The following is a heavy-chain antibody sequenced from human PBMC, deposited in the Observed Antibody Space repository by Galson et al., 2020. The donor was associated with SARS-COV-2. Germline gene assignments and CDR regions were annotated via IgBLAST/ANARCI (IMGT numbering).Heavy chain of an antibody. V-gene: IGHV3-11*04. D-gene: IGHD4-17*01. CDR2: ISSRSSTI. Sequence: NSGGSLRLSCAASGFTFSTYYMSWIPQAPGKGLEWVSSISSRSSTIYYADSVKGRFTISRDNAKNSLYLQMNSLRAEDTAVYYCARGLDYGDYRDALDIWGQGTMVTVSS. CDR1: GFTFSTYY. J-gene: IGHJ3*02. CDR3: ARGLDYGDYRDALDI.